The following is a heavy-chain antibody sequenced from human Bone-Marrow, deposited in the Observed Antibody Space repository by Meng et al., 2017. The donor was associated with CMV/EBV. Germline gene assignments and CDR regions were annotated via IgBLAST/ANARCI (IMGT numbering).Heavy chain of an antibody. CDR2: SNPNSGGT. Sequence: QVPRVESGDELKKPGASVKVSCKATGNTFTGYYMHWVRQAPGQGLEGMGWSNPNSGGTNYAQKFQGRVTMTRDTSISTAYMELSRLRSDDTAVYYCARDSGSYLCWGQGALVTVSS. CDR1: GNTFTGYY. J-gene: IGHJ4*02. V-gene: IGHV1-2*02. D-gene: IGHD1-26*01. CDR3: ARDSGSYLC.